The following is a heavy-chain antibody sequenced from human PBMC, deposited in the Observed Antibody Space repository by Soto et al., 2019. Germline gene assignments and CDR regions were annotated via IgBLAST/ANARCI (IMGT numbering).Heavy chain of an antibody. D-gene: IGHD5-18*01. J-gene: IGHJ4*02. CDR3: ARLGYSYGYKWVDY. Sequence: VKVSCKASGGTFSSYTISWVRQAPGQGLEWMGRIIPILGIANYAQKFQGRVTITADKSTSTAYMELSSLRSEDTAVYYCARLGYSYGYKWVDYWGQGTLVTVSS. V-gene: IGHV1-69*02. CDR2: IIPILGIA. CDR1: GGTFSSYT.